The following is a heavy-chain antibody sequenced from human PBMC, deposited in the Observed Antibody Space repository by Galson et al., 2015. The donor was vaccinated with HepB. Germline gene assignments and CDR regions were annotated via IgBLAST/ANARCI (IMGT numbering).Heavy chain of an antibody. CDR1: GYSFTSYW. CDR3: ARSFYGDYSGLNYYYGMDV. V-gene: IGHV5-51*03. D-gene: IGHD4-17*01. J-gene: IGHJ6*02. CDR2: IYPGDSDT. Sequence: QSGAEVKKPGESLKISCKGSGYSFTSYWIGWVRQMPGKGLEWMGIIYPGDSDTRYSPSFQGQVTISADKSISTAYLQWSSLKASDTAMYYCARSFYGDYSGLNYYYGMDVWGQGTTVTVSS.